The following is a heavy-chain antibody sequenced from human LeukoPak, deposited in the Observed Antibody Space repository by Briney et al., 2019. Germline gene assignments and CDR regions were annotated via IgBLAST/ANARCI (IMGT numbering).Heavy chain of an antibody. V-gene: IGHV3-30*18. CDR2: ISYDGSIK. CDR1: GFTFGSYG. D-gene: IGHD2-15*01. Sequence: GRSLRLSCAASGFTFGSYGMHWVRQAPGKGLEWVAVISYDGSIKYYADSVKGRFTISRDNSKNTLYLQMNSLRAEDTAVYYCAKDRVGYCSGGSCYSEAYWFDPWGQGTLVTVSS. CDR3: AKDRVGYCSGGSCYSEAYWFDP. J-gene: IGHJ5*02.